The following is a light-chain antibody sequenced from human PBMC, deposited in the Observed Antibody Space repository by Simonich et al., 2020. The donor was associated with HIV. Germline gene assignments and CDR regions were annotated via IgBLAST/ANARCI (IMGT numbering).Light chain of an antibody. J-gene: IGKJ4*01. V-gene: IGKV4-1*01. CDR3: QQYYSTPLT. CDR2: WAS. CDR1: QSVLYSSHNKTY. Sequence: DIVMTQSPDSLAVSLGERATINCKSSQSVLYSSHNKTYLAWYQQKPGQPPKLLIYWASTLESGVPDRFSGSGSGTDFTLTISSLQAEDVAVYYCQQYYSTPLTFGGGTKVEIE.